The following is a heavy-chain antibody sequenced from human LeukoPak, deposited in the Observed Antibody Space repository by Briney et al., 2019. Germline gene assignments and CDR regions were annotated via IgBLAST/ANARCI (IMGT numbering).Heavy chain of an antibody. J-gene: IGHJ4*02. CDR1: GFTFSSYE. CDR2: ISTSGSTI. V-gene: IGHV3-48*03. D-gene: IGHD5-18*01. CDR3: ARDAGYSYGLENGIDY. Sequence: PGGALRLSCAASGFTFSSYEMNWLRQAPGKGLEWVSYISTSGSTIYYACSVKGRFTMSRDNVKKSLHLQMNSLRAEDTAIYYCARDAGYSYGLENGIDYWGQGTLVTVSS.